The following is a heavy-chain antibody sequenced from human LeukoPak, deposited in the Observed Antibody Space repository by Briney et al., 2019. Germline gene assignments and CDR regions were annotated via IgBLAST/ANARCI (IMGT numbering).Heavy chain of an antibody. CDR1: GYTFTSYG. J-gene: IGHJ6*03. CDR2: ISGYTGNT. CDR3: ARGSLLAYTMDV. D-gene: IGHD2-8*02. V-gene: IGHV1-18*01. Sequence: GASVKVSCKASGYTFTSYGISWVRQAPGQGLEWMGWISGYTGNTKYTQKFQGRVTMTTDTSTTTAYMELKSLRSDDTAVYYCARGSLLAYTMDVRGKGTTVTVSS.